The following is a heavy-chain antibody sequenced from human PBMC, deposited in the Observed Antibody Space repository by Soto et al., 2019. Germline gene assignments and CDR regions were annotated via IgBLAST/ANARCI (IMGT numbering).Heavy chain of an antibody. V-gene: IGHV3-15*01. D-gene: IGHD3-10*01. J-gene: IGHJ4*02. CDR1: GFTFSNAW. Sequence: EVQLVESGGGLVKPGGPLRLSCAASGFTFSNAWMSWVRQAPGKGLEWVGRIKSKTDGGTTDYAAPVKGRFTISRDDAKNTRYLQMNSLKTEDAAVYYCTTRRVKYGWGSYLGWGQGTLVTVSS. CDR2: IKSKTDGGTT. CDR3: TTRRVKYGWGSYLG.